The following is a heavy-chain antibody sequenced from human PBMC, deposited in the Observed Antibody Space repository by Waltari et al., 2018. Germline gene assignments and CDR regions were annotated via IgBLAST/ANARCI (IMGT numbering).Heavy chain of an antibody. J-gene: IGHJ6*02. CDR1: GDSFRNNNW. Sequence: VLLQESGPGQVKPSGTLSLTCSVSGDSFRNNNWWTWVRQSPAKGLEWVGEIDDSGTTKYNPSLQSRLTISKDQSTKQFSLELKSVTAADAAVYFCARAWYNFGGSVYFYCLDAWGQG. V-gene: IGHV4-4*02. D-gene: IGHD1-1*01. CDR3: ARAWYNFGGSVYFYCLDA. CDR2: IDDSGTT.